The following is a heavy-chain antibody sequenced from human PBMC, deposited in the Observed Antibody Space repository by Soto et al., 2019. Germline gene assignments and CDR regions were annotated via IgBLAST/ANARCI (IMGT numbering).Heavy chain of an antibody. CDR3: ARVRAGGRGVIDY. V-gene: IGHV4-34*01. CDR1: GGSFSGYY. Sequence: PSETLSLTCAVYGGSFSGYYWSWVRQPPGQGLEWIGEINHSGSTRYNPSLKSRVTISVDTSKNQFSLQLISVTAADTAVYYCARVRAGGRGVIDYWGQGTLVTVSS. J-gene: IGHJ4*02. D-gene: IGHD3-10*01. CDR2: INHSGST.